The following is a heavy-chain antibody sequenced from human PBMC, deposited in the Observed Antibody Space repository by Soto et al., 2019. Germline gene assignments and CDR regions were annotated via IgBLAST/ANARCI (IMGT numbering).Heavy chain of an antibody. CDR2: ISSSGDYT. Sequence: GGSLRLSCAASGFTFISYTMNWVRQAPGKGLEWVSSISSSGDYTYYADSMKGRVTISRDNAKNSLYLRVTSLRAEDTAFYYCARETGYTTTWTNWFDPWGQGTLVTVSS. V-gene: IGHV3-21*01. CDR1: GFTFISYT. D-gene: IGHD6-13*01. CDR3: ARETGYTTTWTNWFDP. J-gene: IGHJ5*02.